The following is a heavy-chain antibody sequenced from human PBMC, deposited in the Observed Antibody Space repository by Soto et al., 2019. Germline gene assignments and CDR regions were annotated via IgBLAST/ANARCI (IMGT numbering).Heavy chain of an antibody. CDR1: GGNIIGYC. CDR2: IYYSGST. CDR3: ARQVATNAFDI. J-gene: IGHJ3*02. V-gene: IGHV4-59*01. Sequence: SVTMCVTCTVAGGNIIGYCGSWIRQPTGKGLEWIGYIYYSGSTNYNPSLKSRVTISVDTSKNQFSLKLSSVTAADTAVYYCARQVATNAFDIWGQGTMVTVSS. D-gene: IGHD5-12*01.